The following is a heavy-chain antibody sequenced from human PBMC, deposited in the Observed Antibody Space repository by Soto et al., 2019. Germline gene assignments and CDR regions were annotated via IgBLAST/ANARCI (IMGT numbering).Heavy chain of an antibody. J-gene: IGHJ4*02. CDR3: ASYYSSGWYGYFDY. Sequence: SVKVSCKASGGTFSSYAISWVRQAPGQGLEWMGGIIPIFGTANYAQKFQGRVTITADESTSTAYMELSSLRSEGTAVYYCASYYSSGWYGYFDYWGQGTLVTVSS. V-gene: IGHV1-69*13. CDR2: IIPIFGTA. D-gene: IGHD6-19*01. CDR1: GGTFSSYA.